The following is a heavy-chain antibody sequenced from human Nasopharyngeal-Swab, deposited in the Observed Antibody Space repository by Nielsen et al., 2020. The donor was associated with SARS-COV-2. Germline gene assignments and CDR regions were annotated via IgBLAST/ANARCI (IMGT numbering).Heavy chain of an antibody. J-gene: IGHJ4*02. Sequence: SETLSLTCTVSGGSISSGSYYWGWIRQPPGKGLEWIGSIYYSGIYYSGSTYYNPSLNRRVTISVDTSKNKFSLKQSSVTAADTAVYYCARREGAIFGVFTYFVYWGQGTLVTVSS. CDR2: IYYSGIYYSGST. D-gene: IGHD3-3*01. V-gene: IGHV4-39*01. CDR3: ARREGAIFGVFTYFVY. CDR1: GGSISSGSYY.